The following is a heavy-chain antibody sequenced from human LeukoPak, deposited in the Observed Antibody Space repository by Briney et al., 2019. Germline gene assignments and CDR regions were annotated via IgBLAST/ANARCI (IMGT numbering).Heavy chain of an antibody. CDR2: ISGSGGST. J-gene: IGHJ4*02. Sequence: PGGPLRLSCATSGFTFSSYAMSWVRQAPGKGLEWVSAISGSGGSTYHADSVKGRFTISRDKSKNTLYLQMNSVRAEDTAVYYCAKGIQWELPLEYWGQGTLVTVSS. V-gene: IGHV3-23*01. D-gene: IGHD1-26*01. CDR1: GFTFSSYA. CDR3: AKGIQWELPLEY.